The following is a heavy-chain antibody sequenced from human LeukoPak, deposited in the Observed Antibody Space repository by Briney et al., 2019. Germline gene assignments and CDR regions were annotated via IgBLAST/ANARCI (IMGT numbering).Heavy chain of an antibody. CDR1: GGSFSGYY. V-gene: IGHV4-34*01. CDR2: TNHSGST. Sequence: ASETLSLTCAVYGGSFSGYYWSWIRQPPGKGLEWIGETNHSGSTNYNPSLKSRVTISVDTSKNQFSLKLSSVTAADTAVYYCAREHRAYYYYYMDVWGKGTTVTVSS. J-gene: IGHJ6*03. CDR3: AREHRAYYYYYMDV.